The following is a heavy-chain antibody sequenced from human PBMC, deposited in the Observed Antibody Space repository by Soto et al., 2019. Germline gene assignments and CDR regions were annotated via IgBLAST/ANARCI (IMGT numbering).Heavy chain of an antibody. Sequence: SVKVSCKASGGTFSSYAISWVRQAPGQGLEWMGGIIPIFGTANYAQKFQGRVTITADESTSTAYMELSSLRSEDTAVYYCATNAIVVVPAAIAHYYYYGMDVWGQGTMVTVSS. V-gene: IGHV1-69*13. CDR3: ATNAIVVVPAAIAHYYYYGMDV. CDR1: GGTFSSYA. CDR2: IIPIFGTA. J-gene: IGHJ6*02. D-gene: IGHD2-2*02.